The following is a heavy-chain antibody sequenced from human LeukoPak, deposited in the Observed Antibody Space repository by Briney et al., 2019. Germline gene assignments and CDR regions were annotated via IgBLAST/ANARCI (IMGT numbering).Heavy chain of an antibody. V-gene: IGHV3-21*01. CDR3: ARPPWGIAAAAMDV. J-gene: IGHJ6*03. D-gene: IGHD6-13*01. CDR1: GFTFSSYS. Sequence: PGGSLRLSCAASGFTFSSYSINWVRQAPGKGLEWVSSISGGSTYIYYADSVKGRFTISRDNAKNSLYLQMNSLRAEDTAVYYCARPPWGIAAAAMDVWGRGTPVTVSS. CDR2: ISGGSTYI.